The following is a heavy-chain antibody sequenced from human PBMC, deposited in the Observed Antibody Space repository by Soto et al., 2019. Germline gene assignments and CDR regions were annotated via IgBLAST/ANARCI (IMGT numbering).Heavy chain of an antibody. Sequence: QVQLVESGGGVVQPGKSLRLSCAASGFSFSNYAMHWVRQAPGKGLEWVAVIWYDGSNKYYADSVKGRFTISKDNSQNTLYLQMNSLRAEDTAVYYWTRDPYGGSRYYFDSWGQGTLVTVSS. CDR1: GFSFSNYA. CDR3: TRDPYGGSRYYFDS. D-gene: IGHD1-26*01. V-gene: IGHV3-33*01. J-gene: IGHJ4*02. CDR2: IWYDGSNK.